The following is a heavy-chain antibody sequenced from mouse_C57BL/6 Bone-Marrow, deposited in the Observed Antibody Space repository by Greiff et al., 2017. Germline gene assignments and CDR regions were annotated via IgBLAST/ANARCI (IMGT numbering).Heavy chain of an antibody. CDR1: GYSFTGYY. CDR3: ARAVVSDWYFDV. D-gene: IGHD1-1*01. CDR2: INPSTGGT. V-gene: IGHV1-42*01. Sequence: EVKVVESGPELVKPGASVKISCKASGYSFTGYYMNWVKQSPEKSLEWIGEINPSTGGTTSNQKFKAKATLTVDKSSSTAYMQRKSLTSEDSAVYYCARAVVSDWYFDVWGTGTTVTVSS. J-gene: IGHJ1*03.